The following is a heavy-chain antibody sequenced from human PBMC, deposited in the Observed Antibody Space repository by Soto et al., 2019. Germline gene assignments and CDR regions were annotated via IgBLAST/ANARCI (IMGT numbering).Heavy chain of an antibody. CDR3: ARLDYDILTGYYYYYHMDV. Sequence: GGSLRLSCAASGFTFSSYWMSWVRQAPGKGLEWVANIKQDGSEKYYVDSVKGRFTISRDNAKNSLYLQMNSLRAEDTAVYYCARLDYDILTGYYYYYHMDVWGKGTTVTVSS. D-gene: IGHD3-9*01. CDR2: IKQDGSEK. CDR1: GFTFSSYW. J-gene: IGHJ6*03. V-gene: IGHV3-7*01.